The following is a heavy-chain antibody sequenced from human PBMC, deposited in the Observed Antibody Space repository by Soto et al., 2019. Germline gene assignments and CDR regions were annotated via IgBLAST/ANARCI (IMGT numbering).Heavy chain of an antibody. CDR1: GFTFSSYW. CDR3: DRQIRFLEWLFYYYYGMDV. D-gene: IGHD3-3*01. V-gene: IGHV3-7*01. Sequence: PGGSLRLSCAASGFTFSSYWMSWVRQAPGKGLEWVANIKQDGSEKYYVDSVKGRITISRDNAKNSLYLQMNSLRAEDTAVYYCDRQIRFLEWLFYYYYGMDVWGQGTTVTVSS. J-gene: IGHJ6*02. CDR2: IKQDGSEK.